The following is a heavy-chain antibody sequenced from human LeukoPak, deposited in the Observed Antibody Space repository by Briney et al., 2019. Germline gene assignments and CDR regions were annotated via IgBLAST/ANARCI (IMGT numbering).Heavy chain of an antibody. CDR2: IGTAGDT. J-gene: IGHJ4*02. CDR1: GFTFSSYW. Sequence: GGSLRLSCAASGFTFSSYWMSWVRQATGKGLEWVSAIGTAGDTYYPGSVKGRFTISRENAKNSLYLQMNSLRAGDTAVYYCARGFAKSRFPSDRHFDYWGQGTLVTVSS. D-gene: IGHD2-21*02. CDR3: ARGFAKSRFPSDRHFDY. V-gene: IGHV3-13*01.